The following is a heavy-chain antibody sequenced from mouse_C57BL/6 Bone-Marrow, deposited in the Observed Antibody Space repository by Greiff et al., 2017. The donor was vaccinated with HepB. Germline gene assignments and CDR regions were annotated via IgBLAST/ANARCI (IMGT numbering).Heavy chain of an antibody. CDR3: ARGPDAY. J-gene: IGHJ3*01. CDR1: GFTFSSYA. V-gene: IGHV5-4*01. CDR2: ISDGGSYT. Sequence: EVHLVESGGGLVKPGGSLKLSCAASGFTFSSYAMSWVRQTPEKRLEWVATISDGGSYTYYPDNVKGRFTISRDNAKNNLYLQMSHLKSEDTAMYYCARGPDAYWGQGTLVTVSA.